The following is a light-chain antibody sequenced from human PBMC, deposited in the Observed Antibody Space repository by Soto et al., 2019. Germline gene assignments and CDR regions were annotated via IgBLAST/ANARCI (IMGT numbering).Light chain of an antibody. J-gene: IGLJ1*01. V-gene: IGLV1-47*01. CDR1: GSNIA. Sequence: QSVLTQPPSASGTPGQRVTISCSGGGSNIAWYQHLPGTSPKLLIYRNNQRPSGVPARFSGSKSGTSASLAISGLRSEDEADYYCAAWDDSLSGPDIFGTGTKVTVL. CDR3: AAWDDSLSGPDI. CDR2: RNN.